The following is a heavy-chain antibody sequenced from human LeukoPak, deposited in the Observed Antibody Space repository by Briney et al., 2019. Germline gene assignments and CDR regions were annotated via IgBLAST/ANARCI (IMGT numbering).Heavy chain of an antibody. J-gene: IGHJ3*02. CDR2: ISSSSSTI. CDR3: ARATSGSYGSDAFEI. V-gene: IGHV3-48*01. Sequence: GGSLRLSCAASKFTFRRYSMNWVRQAPGKGLEWVSYISSSSSTIYYADFAKGRFTISRDNAKNSLYLQMNRLRAEDTAVYYCARATSGSYGSDAFEIWGQGTMVTVPS. CDR1: KFTFRRYS. D-gene: IGHD5-18*01.